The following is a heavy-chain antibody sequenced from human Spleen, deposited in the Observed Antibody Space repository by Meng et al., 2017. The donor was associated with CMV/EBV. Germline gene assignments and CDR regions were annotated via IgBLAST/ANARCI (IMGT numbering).Heavy chain of an antibody. CDR2: IYYSGST. V-gene: IGHV4-31*02. J-gene: IGHJ4*02. Sequence: GGSISSSGYYWSWIRQHPGKGLEWIGYIYYSGSTYYNPSLKSRVTISVDTSKNQFSLKLSSVTAADTAVYYCARLNPGDFWSGYFDYWGQGTLVTVSS. D-gene: IGHD3-3*01. CDR1: GGSISSSGYY. CDR3: ARLNPGDFWSGYFDY.